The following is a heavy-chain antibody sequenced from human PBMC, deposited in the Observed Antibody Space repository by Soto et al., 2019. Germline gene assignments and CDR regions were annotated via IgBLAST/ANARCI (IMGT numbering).Heavy chain of an antibody. J-gene: IGHJ4*02. CDR3: ARGLKNYYDSSGYYYVTGPFDY. D-gene: IGHD3-22*01. CDR1: GGSFSGYY. V-gene: IGHV4-34*01. CDR2: INHSGST. Sequence: SETLSLTCAVYGGSFSGYYWSWIRQPPGKGLEWIGEINHSGSTNYNPSLKSRVTISVDTSKNQFSLKQSSVTAAYTAVYYCARGLKNYYDSSGYYYVTGPFDYWGQGTLVTVSS.